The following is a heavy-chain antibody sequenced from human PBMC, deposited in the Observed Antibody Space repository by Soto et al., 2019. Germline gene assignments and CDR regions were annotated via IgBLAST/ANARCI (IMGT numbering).Heavy chain of an antibody. D-gene: IGHD2-2*01. CDR3: ARDGIVVVPAATGGGVGSYYYYYGMDV. CDR1: GFTFSSYG. Sequence: QVQLVESGGGVVQPGRSLRLSCAASGFTFSSYGMHWVRQAPGKGLEWVAVIWYDGSNKYYADSVKGRFTISRDNSKNTLYLQMNSLRAEDTAVYYCARDGIVVVPAATGGGVGSYYYYYGMDVWGQGTTVTVSS. V-gene: IGHV3-33*01. J-gene: IGHJ6*02. CDR2: IWYDGSNK.